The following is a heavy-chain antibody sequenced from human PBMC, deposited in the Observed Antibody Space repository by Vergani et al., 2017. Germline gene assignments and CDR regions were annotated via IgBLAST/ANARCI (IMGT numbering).Heavy chain of an antibody. CDR3: AKGEGSSSRAEFDY. J-gene: IGHJ4*02. D-gene: IGHD6-6*01. Sequence: DSVKGRFTISRDNSKNTLYLQMNSLRAEDTAVYYCAKGEGSSSRAEFDYWGQGSLVTVSS. V-gene: IGHV3-23*01.